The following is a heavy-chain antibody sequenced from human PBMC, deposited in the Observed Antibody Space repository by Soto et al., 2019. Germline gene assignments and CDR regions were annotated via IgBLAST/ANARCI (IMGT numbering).Heavy chain of an antibody. Sequence: EVKLLESGGGLAQPGGSPRLSCVGSGFTFDSYAISWVRQAPGKGLQWISAISGNGAGTDYAHSVKGRFTISRDNSKNTVHLQMNSLRAEDTALYYCAKDTVGGYSFWSGYYSDGLDVWGQGTMDTVSS. J-gene: IGHJ3*01. V-gene: IGHV3-23*01. CDR2: ISGNGAGT. CDR3: AKDTVGGYSFWSGYYSDGLDV. D-gene: IGHD3-3*01. CDR1: GFTFDSYA.